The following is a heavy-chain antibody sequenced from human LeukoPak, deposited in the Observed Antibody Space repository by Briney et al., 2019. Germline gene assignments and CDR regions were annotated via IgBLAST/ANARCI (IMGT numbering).Heavy chain of an antibody. D-gene: IGHD3-10*01. CDR3: ARGVRRRGPYFDY. J-gene: IGHJ4*02. Sequence: SETLSLTCAVYGGSFSGYYWSWIRQPPGKGLEWIGEINHSGSTNYNPSLTSRVTISVDTSKNQFSLKLSSVTAADTAVYYCARGVRRRGPYFDYWGQGTLVTVSS. V-gene: IGHV4-34*01. CDR2: INHSGST. CDR1: GGSFSGYY.